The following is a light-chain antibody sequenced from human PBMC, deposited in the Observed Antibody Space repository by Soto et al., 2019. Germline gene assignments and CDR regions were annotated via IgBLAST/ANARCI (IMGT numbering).Light chain of an antibody. CDR2: GNS. CDR1: SSNIGAGYD. J-gene: IGLJ2*01. CDR3: QSYDSSLSVV. Sequence: QSVLTQPPSVSGAPGQRVTISCTGSSSNIGAGYDVHWYQQLPGTAPKLLIYGNSNQPSGVPDRFSGSKSGTSASLAITGIQAEDEADYYCQSYDSSLSVVFGGGTKLTVL. V-gene: IGLV1-40*01.